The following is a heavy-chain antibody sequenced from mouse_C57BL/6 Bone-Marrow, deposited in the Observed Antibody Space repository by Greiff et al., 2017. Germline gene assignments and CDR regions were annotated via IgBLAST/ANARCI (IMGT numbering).Heavy chain of an antibody. V-gene: IGHV3-6*01. CDR2: ISYDGSN. CDR1: GYSITSGYY. D-gene: IGHD1-1*01. J-gene: IGHJ1*03. Sequence: VQLQQSGPGLVKPSQSLSLTCSVTGYSITSGYYWNWIRQFPGNKLEWMGYISYDGSNNYNPSLKNRIPITRDTSKNQFFLKLNSVTTEDTATYYGARGGSSYWYFDVWGTGTTVTVSS. CDR3: ARGGSSYWYFDV.